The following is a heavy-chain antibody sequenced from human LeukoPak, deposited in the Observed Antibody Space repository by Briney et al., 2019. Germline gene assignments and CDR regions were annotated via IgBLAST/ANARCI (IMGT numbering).Heavy chain of an antibody. CDR2: MNPNSGNT. CDR3: ARVPHYDFWSGYSGYGMDV. V-gene: IGHV1-8*02. CDR1: GYTFTGYY. D-gene: IGHD3-3*01. Sequence: GASVKVSCKASGYTFTGYYMHWVRQATGQGLEWMGWMNPNSGNTGYAQKFQGRVTMTRNTSISTAYMELSSLRSEDTAVYYCARVPHYDFWSGYSGYGMDVWGQGTTVTVSS. J-gene: IGHJ6*02.